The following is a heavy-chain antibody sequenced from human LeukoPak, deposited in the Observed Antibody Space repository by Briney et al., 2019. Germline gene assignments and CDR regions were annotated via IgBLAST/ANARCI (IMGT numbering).Heavy chain of an antibody. CDR2: IYYSGST. V-gene: IGHV4-59*01. CDR1: GGSSSGYY. Sequence: SETLSLTCAVYGGSSSGYYWSWIRQPPGKGLEWIGYIYYSGSTNYNPSLKSRVTISVDTSKNQFSLKLSSVTAADTAVYYCARFRNYYDSSGYPYYFDYWGQGTLVTVSS. J-gene: IGHJ4*02. CDR3: ARFRNYYDSSGYPYYFDY. D-gene: IGHD3-22*01.